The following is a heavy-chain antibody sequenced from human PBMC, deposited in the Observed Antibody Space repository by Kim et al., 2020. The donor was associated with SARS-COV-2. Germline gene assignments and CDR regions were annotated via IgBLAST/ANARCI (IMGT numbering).Heavy chain of an antibody. D-gene: IGHD5-12*01. CDR2: ISWNSGSI. CDR3: AKVIVATGDAFDI. J-gene: IGHJ3*02. CDR1: GFTFDDYA. V-gene: IGHV3-9*01. Sequence: GGSLRLSCAASGFTFDDYAMHWVRQAPGKGLEWVSGISWNSGSIGYADSVKGRFTISRDNAKNSLYLQMNSLRAEDTALYYCAKVIVATGDAFDIWGQGTMVTVSS.